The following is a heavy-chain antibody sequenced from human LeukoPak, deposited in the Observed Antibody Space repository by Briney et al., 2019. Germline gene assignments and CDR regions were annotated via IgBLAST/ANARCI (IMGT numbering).Heavy chain of an antibody. J-gene: IGHJ6*02. Sequence: ASVKVSCKASGYTFTGYYMHWVRQAPGQGLEWMGIINPSGGSTSYAQKFQGRVTMTRDTSTSTVYMELSSLRSEDTAVYYCARVGGIVATTSSYYGMDVWGQGTTVTVSS. CDR3: ARVGGIVATTSSYYGMDV. D-gene: IGHD5-12*01. CDR1: GYTFTGYY. CDR2: INPSGGST. V-gene: IGHV1-46*01.